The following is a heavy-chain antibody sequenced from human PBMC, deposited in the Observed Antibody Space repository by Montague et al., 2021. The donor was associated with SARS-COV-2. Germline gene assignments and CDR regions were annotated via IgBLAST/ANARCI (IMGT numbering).Heavy chain of an antibody. CDR2: IYGDDDN. CDR3: AHFGILRYFDP. J-gene: IGHJ5*02. CDR1: GFSLSTSDVG. D-gene: IGHD3-9*01. V-gene: IGHV2-5*02. Sequence: PALVKPTQTLTLTCTFSGFSLSTSDVGVGCFRQPPGKAPEFLALIYGDDDNRYKPSLKSRLTITKVTSKNQAVPTMTNVDPVDTATYYCAHFGILRYFDPWGQGTLVTVSS.